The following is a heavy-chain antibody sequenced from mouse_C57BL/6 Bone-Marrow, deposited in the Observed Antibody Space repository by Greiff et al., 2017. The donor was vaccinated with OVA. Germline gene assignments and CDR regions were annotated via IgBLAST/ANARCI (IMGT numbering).Heavy chain of an antibody. D-gene: IGHD2-4*01. CDR3: TRGYYDYEGFDY. CDR1: GFTFSSYA. J-gene: IGHJ2*01. V-gene: IGHV5-9-1*02. Sequence: EVKLMESGEGLVKPGGSLKLSCAASGFTFSSYAMSWVRQTPEKRLEWVAYISSGGDYIYYADTVKGRFTSSRDNARNTLYLQMSSLKSEDTAMYYCTRGYYDYEGFDYWGQGTTLTVSS. CDR2: ISSGGDYI.